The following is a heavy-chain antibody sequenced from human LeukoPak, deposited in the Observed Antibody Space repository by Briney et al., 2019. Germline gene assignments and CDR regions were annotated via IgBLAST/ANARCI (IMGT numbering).Heavy chain of an antibody. CDR2: IWFDGSKK. CDR1: GFTFTTYG. J-gene: IGHJ4*02. V-gene: IGHV3-33*01. D-gene: IGHD5-12*01. Sequence: GGSLRLSCAASGFTFTTYGFHWVRQAPGKGLDWVAVIWFDGSKKYYADSVNGRFTISRDNSKTTLYLQMNSLRADDTAVYYCAREVGGYDKLGTFDYWGQGTQVTVSS. CDR3: AREVGGYDKLGTFDY.